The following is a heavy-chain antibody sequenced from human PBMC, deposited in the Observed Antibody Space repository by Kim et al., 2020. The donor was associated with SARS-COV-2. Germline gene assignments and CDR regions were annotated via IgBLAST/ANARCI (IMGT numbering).Heavy chain of an antibody. CDR3: GKERKAHKDGLSD. V-gene: IGHV3-43*01. D-gene: IGHD2-8*01. Sequence: DSVKGRFTISRDNSRNSLYLEMNFLRPEDSALYYCGKERKAHKDGLSDWGQGTLVTVSS. J-gene: IGHJ4*02.